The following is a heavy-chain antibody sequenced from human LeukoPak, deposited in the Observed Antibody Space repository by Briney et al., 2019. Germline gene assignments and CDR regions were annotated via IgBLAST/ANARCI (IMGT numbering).Heavy chain of an antibody. CDR3: AREGAGRAFDI. D-gene: IGHD6-19*01. Sequence: GGSLRLSCAASGFTFSSYSMNWVRQAPGKGLEWVSVIYSGGSTYYADSVKGRFTISRDNSKNTLYLQMNSLRAEDTAVYYCAREGAGRAFDIWGQGTMVTVSS. J-gene: IGHJ3*02. CDR1: GFTFSSYS. CDR2: IYSGGST. V-gene: IGHV3-53*01.